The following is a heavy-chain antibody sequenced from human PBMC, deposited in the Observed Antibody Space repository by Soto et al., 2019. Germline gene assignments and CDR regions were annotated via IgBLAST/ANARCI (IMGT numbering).Heavy chain of an antibody. CDR2: IIPIFGTA. J-gene: IGHJ4*02. D-gene: IGHD3-9*01. V-gene: IGHV1-69*13. CDR1: GGTFSSYA. Sequence: SVKVSCKASGGTFSSYAISWVRQAPGQGLEWMGGIIPIFGTANYAQKFQGRVTITADESTSTAYMELSSLRSEDTAVYYCARELDYDILTGLGDYWGQGTLVTVSS. CDR3: ARELDYDILTGLGDY.